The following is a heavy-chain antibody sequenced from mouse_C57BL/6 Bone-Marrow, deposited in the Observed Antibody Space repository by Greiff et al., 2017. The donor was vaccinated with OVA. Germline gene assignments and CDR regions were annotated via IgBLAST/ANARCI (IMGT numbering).Heavy chain of an antibody. CDR1: GYTFTSYG. CDR3: ARRSLFAY. Sequence: VQGVESGAELARPGASVKLSCKASGYTFTSYGISWVKQRTGQGLEWIGEIYPRSGNTYYNEKFKGKATLTADKSSSTAYMELRSLTSEDSAVYFCARRSLFAYWGQGTLVTVSA. V-gene: IGHV1-81*01. J-gene: IGHJ3*01. CDR2: IYPRSGNT. D-gene: IGHD6-2*01.